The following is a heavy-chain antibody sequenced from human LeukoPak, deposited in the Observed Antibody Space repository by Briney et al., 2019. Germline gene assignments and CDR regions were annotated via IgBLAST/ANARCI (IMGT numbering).Heavy chain of an antibody. D-gene: IGHD3-22*01. CDR1: GFTFSTYW. J-gene: IGHJ1*01. Sequence: GGSLRLSCAASGFTFSTYWMHWVRQAPGKGLVWVSRIKSDGSTNYADSVKGRFTVSRDNAKNTVSLQMNSLRPEDTGVYYCARAPSEIGGYYPEYFRHWGQGTLATVSS. CDR3: ARAPSEIGGYYPEYFRH. V-gene: IGHV3-74*01. CDR2: IKSDGST.